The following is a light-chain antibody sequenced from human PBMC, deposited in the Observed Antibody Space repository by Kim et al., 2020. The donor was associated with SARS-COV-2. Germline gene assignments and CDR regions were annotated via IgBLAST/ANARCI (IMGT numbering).Light chain of an antibody. V-gene: IGKV3-15*01. CDR1: QSVSSN. CDR3: QQFNNWPPG. Sequence: ETVMTQSPATLSVSPGERATLSCRASQSVSSNLAWYQQKPGQAPRLLIYSASTRDTGIPARFRGSGSGTDFTLTITTLQSEDFAVYYCQQFNNWPPGFGQGTRLEIK. CDR2: SAS. J-gene: IGKJ5*01.